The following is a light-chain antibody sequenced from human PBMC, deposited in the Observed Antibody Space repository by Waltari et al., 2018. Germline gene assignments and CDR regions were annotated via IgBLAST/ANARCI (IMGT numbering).Light chain of an antibody. Sequence: QSALTQPPSVSGSPGQSVTISCTGTHSDVGIYNRVSWYQQPPGTAPKLMIYEVSNRPSGVPDRFSGSKSGNTASLTISGLQAEDEADYYCSSFTSTSTYVFGTGTKVNVL. CDR3: SSFTSTSTYV. CDR2: EVS. J-gene: IGLJ1*01. CDR1: HSDVGIYNR. V-gene: IGLV2-18*02.